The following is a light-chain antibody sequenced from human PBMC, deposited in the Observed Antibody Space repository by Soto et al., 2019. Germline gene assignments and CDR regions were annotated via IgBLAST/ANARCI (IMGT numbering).Light chain of an antibody. CDR3: AAWEDSQSGVL. Sequence: QSVLTQPPSASGTPGQTVTISCSGTSSNIGNNFVYLYQLLPGAAPKLLIYRTNQRPSGVPDRFSGSRSGTSASGAISGLRSEDEADYYCAAWEDSQSGVLFGGGTKLTVL. V-gene: IGLV1-47*01. CDR2: RTN. CDR1: SSNIGNNF. J-gene: IGLJ2*01.